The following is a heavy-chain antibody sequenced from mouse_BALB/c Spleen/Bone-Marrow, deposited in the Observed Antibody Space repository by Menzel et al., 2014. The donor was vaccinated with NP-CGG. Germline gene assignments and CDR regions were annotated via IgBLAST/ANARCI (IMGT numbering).Heavy chain of an antibody. CDR2: ITYDGSN. D-gene: IGHD2-10*02. Sequence: EVQRVESGPGLVKPSQSLSLTCSATGYSITSGYYWNWIRQFPGNKLEWMGYITYDGSNNYNPSLKNRISITRDTSKNQFFLKLNSVTTEDTATYYCARRGYGNLDYWGQGTTLTVSS. CDR1: GYSITSGYY. CDR3: ARRGYGNLDY. V-gene: IGHV3-6*02. J-gene: IGHJ2*01.